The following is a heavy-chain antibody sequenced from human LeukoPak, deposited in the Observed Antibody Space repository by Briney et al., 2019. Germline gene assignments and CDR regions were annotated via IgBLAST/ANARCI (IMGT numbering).Heavy chain of an antibody. CDR2: IYYSGST. CDR1: GGSISSYY. D-gene: IGHD3-10*01. V-gene: IGHV4-59*08. CDR3: ARRDTMVRGVIPHWYFDL. Sequence: SETLSLTRTVSGGSISSYYWSWIRQPPGKGLEWIWYIYYSGSTNYNPSLKSRVTISVDTSKNQFSLKLSSVTAADTAVYYCARRDTMVRGVIPHWYFDLWGRGTLVTVSS. J-gene: IGHJ2*01.